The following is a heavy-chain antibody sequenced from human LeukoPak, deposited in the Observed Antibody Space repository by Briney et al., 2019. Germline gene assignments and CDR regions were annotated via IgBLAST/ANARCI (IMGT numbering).Heavy chain of an antibody. D-gene: IGHD4-11*01. CDR2: MNPNSGNT. CDR1: GYTFTSYD. V-gene: IGHV1-8*01. J-gene: IGHJ4*02. CDR3: AKADHYSNYPDY. Sequence: ASVKVSCKASGYTFTSYDINWVRQATGQGLEWMGWMNPNSGNTGYAQKFQGRVTMVRNTSISTAYMELSSLRSEDTAVYYCAKADHYSNYPDYWGQGTLVTVSS.